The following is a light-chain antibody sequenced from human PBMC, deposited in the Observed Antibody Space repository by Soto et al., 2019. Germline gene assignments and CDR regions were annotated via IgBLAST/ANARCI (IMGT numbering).Light chain of an antibody. J-gene: IGKJ1*01. CDR1: QSISDT. V-gene: IGKV3-20*01. CDR2: GAS. CDR3: QQYGSSPET. Sequence: EIVMTQSPATLSVSPGERATLSCRASQSISDTLAWYQKKPGQAPRLLIYGASSRATGIPDRFSGSGSGTDFTLTISRLEPEDFAVYYCQQYGSSPETFGQGTKVDIK.